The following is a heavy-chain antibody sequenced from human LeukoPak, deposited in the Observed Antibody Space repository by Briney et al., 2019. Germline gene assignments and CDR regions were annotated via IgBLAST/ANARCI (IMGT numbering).Heavy chain of an antibody. CDR3: ARDGLLWFGDSTNY. CDR1: GYSISSGYY. V-gene: IGHV4-38-2*02. CDR2: IYHSGST. D-gene: IGHD3-10*01. J-gene: IGHJ4*02. Sequence: SETLSLTCAVSGYSISSGYYWGCIRQPPGKGREWIGSIYHSGSTYYNPSLKSRVTISVDTSKNQFSLKLSSVTAADTAVYYCARDGLLWFGDSTNYWGQGTLVTVSS.